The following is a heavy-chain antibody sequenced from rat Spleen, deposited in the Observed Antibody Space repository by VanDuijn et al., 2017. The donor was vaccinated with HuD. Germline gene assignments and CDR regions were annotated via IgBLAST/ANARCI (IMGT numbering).Heavy chain of an antibody. CDR3: TRGGNRGRWFAY. V-gene: IGHV1-57*01. D-gene: IGHD3-4*01. CDR1: GYTFASYD. Sequence: QVQLQQSGAELAKPGSSVKISCTASGYTFASYDISWIKQTTGQGLDYIVHISTGSGGPYYNEKIKGKDTLTVDKSSDTAFMQLSSLTPAESAVYYWTRGGNRGRWFAYWGQGTLVTVSS. J-gene: IGHJ3*01. CDR2: ISTGSGGP.